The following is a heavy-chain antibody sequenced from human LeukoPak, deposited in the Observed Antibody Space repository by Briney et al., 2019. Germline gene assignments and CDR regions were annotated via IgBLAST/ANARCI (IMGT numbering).Heavy chain of an antibody. CDR3: ARGLLGREDY. CDR2: ISSSGTTI. D-gene: IGHD2-8*02. CDR1: GFTFSSYS. Sequence: SGGSLRLSCAASGFTFSSYSMNWVRQAPGKGLEWVAHISSSGTTIYYAASVKGRFTISRDNAKNSLYLHMNSLRAEDTAVYYCARGLLGREDYWGQGTLVTVSS. V-gene: IGHV3-48*04. J-gene: IGHJ4*02.